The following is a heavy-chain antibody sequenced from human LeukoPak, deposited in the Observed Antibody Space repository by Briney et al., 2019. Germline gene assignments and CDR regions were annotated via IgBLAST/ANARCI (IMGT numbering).Heavy chain of an antibody. CDR2: IIGSGGNT. V-gene: IGHV3-23*01. Sequence: GGSLRLSCAASGFTFYTYAMTWVRQAPGKGLEWVSTIIGSGGNTFYADSVKGRFTISRDNSKNTLSLQLTSLRAEGTGIYFCARDGGHPLTSYYRAYWGHGTLVTVSS. J-gene: IGHJ4*01. CDR3: ARDGGHPLTSYYRAY. CDR1: GFTFYTYA. D-gene: IGHD4-11*01.